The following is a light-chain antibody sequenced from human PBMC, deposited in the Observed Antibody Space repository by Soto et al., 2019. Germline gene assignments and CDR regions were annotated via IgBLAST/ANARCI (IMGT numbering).Light chain of an antibody. CDR3: SSYTTSNTRQIV. CDR2: DVS. J-gene: IGLJ1*01. Sequence: QSALPQPASVSGSPGQSITISCTGTSSDVGGYNYVSWYQRHPGKAPKLMIYDVSNRPSGVSNRFSGSKSGNTASLTISGLQAEDEADYYCSSYTTSNTRQIVFGTGTKVTV. V-gene: IGLV2-14*01. CDR1: SSDVGGYNY.